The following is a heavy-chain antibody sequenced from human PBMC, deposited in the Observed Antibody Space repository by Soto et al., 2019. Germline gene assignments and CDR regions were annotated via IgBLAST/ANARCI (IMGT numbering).Heavy chain of an antibody. J-gene: IGHJ3*02. D-gene: IGHD3-22*01. V-gene: IGHV4-59*01. CDR2: VYYSGST. CDR3: ARGYYDSNGQSNTFDI. CDR1: GASISSSY. Sequence: LSLTCTVSGASISSSYWSWIRQSPGKRLEWIGYVYYSGSTKYNPSLKSRVTISVDTSKNQFSLKLSSVTAADTAVYYCARGYYDSNGQSNTFDIWGQGTMVTVSS.